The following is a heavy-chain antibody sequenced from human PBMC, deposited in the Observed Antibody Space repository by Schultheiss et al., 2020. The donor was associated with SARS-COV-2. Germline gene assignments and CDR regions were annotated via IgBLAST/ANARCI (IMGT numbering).Heavy chain of an antibody. V-gene: IGHV3-30*03. D-gene: IGHD2-15*01. CDR2: ISYDGSNK. CDR3: ARDGPWDGGMATPYFQH. J-gene: IGHJ1*01. Sequence: GGSLRLSCAASGFTFSSYSMNWVRQAPGKGLEWVAVISYDGSNKYYADSVKGRFTISRDNSKNTLYLQMNSLRAEDTAVYYCARDGPWDGGMATPYFQHWGQGTLVTVSS. CDR1: GFTFSSYS.